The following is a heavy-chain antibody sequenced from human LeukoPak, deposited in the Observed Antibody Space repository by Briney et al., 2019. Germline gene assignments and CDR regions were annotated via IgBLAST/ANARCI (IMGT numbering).Heavy chain of an antibody. CDR3: ARGRDGYNSDY. CDR2: IKQDGSEK. CDR1: GFTFSSYW. J-gene: IGHJ4*02. Sequence: PGESLRLSCAASGFTFSSYWMSWVRQAPGKGLEWVANIKQDGSEKYYVDSVKGRFTISRDNAKNSLYLQMNSLRPEDTAVYYCARGRDGYNSDYWGQGTLVTVSS. D-gene: IGHD5-24*01. V-gene: IGHV3-7*01.